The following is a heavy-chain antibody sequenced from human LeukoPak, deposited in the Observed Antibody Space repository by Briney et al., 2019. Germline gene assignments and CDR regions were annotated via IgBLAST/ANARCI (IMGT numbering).Heavy chain of an antibody. D-gene: IGHD1-26*01. CDR1: GFTFSGYA. Sequence: GGSLRLSCAASGFTFSGYAMSWVRQAAGEGLEWVSAISGSGGSTYYADSVKGLFTISRDNSKNTLYLQMNSLRAEDTAVYYCAKVVGATHPGSHFDYWGQGTLVTVSS. CDR3: AKVVGATHPGSHFDY. J-gene: IGHJ4*02. CDR2: ISGSGGST. V-gene: IGHV3-23*01.